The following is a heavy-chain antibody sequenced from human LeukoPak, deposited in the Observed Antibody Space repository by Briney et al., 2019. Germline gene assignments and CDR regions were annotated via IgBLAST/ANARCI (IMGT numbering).Heavy chain of an antibody. Sequence: GRSLRLSCAASGFTFDDYAMHWVRQAPGKGLEWVSGISGNSGTIGYADSVKGRFTISRDNAKNSLYLQMNSLRGDDTAFYYCAKGAPGQWLVRIVDSWGQGTLVTVSS. CDR2: ISGNSGTI. CDR3: AKGAPGQWLVRIVDS. CDR1: GFTFDDYA. J-gene: IGHJ4*02. D-gene: IGHD6-19*01. V-gene: IGHV3-9*01.